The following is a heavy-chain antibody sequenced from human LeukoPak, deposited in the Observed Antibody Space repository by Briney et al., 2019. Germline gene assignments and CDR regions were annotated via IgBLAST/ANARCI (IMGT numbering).Heavy chain of an antibody. Sequence: GGSLRLSCAASGFTFDDYGMSWVRQAPGKGLEWVSGINWNGGSTGYADSVKSRFTISRDNAKNSLYLQMNSLRAEDTALYYCARGIKIAAAGLYYYYYYYMDVWGKGTTVTVSS. CDR2: INWNGGST. J-gene: IGHJ6*03. V-gene: IGHV3-20*04. CDR3: ARGIKIAAAGLYYYYYYYMDV. D-gene: IGHD6-13*01. CDR1: GFTFDDYG.